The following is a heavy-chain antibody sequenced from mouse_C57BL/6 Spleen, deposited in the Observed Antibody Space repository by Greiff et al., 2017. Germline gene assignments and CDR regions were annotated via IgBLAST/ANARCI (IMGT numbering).Heavy chain of an antibody. V-gene: IGHV1-81*01. D-gene: IGHD2-1*01. CDR1: GYTFTSYG. J-gene: IGHJ4*01. CDR2: IYPRSGNP. Sequence: VKLQESGAELARPGASVKLSCKASGYTFTSYGISWVKQRTGQGLEWIGEIYPRSGNPYYNEKFKGKATLTADKSSSTAYMELRSLTSEDSAVYFCADRNYYYAMDYWGQGTSVTVSS. CDR3: ADRNYYYAMDY.